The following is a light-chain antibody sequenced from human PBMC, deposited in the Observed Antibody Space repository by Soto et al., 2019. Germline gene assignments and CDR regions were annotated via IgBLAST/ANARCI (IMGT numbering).Light chain of an antibody. J-gene: IGKJ1*01. V-gene: IGKV1-5*01. Sequence: DIQMTQSPSTLSASVGDRVTITCRASQSISSWLAWYQQKPGKAPKLLIYDASSLESGDPSRFSGSGSGTEFTLTISNLQPDDFATYYGQQYNSYPRAFGQGTKVEIK. CDR1: QSISSW. CDR3: QQYNSYPRA. CDR2: DAS.